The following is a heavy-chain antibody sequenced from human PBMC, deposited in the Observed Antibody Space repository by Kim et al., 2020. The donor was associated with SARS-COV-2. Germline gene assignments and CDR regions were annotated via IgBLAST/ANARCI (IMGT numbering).Heavy chain of an antibody. J-gene: IGHJ5*02. CDR1: GGSISSSSYY. CDR2: IYYSGST. V-gene: IGHV4-39*01. Sequence: SETLSLTCTVSGGSISSSSYYWGWIRQPPGKGLEWIGSIYYSGSTYYNPSLKSRVTISVDTSKNQFSLKLSSVTAADTAVYYCARHGLFIVVVAVPSWFDPWGQGTLVTVSS. D-gene: IGHD2-15*01. CDR3: ARHGLFIVVVAVPSWFDP.